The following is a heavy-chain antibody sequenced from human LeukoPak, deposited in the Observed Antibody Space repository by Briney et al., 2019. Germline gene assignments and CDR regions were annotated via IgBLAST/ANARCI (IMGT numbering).Heavy chain of an antibody. V-gene: IGHV1-3*01. J-gene: IGHJ4*02. Sequence: ASVTVSCKASGYTFTSYAMHWVRQAPGQRLEWMGWINAGNGNTKYSQKFQGRVTITRDTSASTAYMELSSLRSEDTAVYYCAREGAGYYDFWSGYYFGPSDYWGQGTLVTVSS. CDR1: GYTFTSYA. CDR2: INAGNGNT. CDR3: AREGAGYYDFWSGYYFGPSDY. D-gene: IGHD3-3*01.